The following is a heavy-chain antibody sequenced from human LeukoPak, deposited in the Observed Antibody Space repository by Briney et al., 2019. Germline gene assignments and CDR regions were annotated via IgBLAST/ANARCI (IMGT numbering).Heavy chain of an antibody. J-gene: IGHJ3*02. CDR3: AREWELYAFDI. CDR2: IKQDGSEK. V-gene: IGHV3-7*01. D-gene: IGHD1-26*01. Sequence: GGSLRLSCAASGFTFSSYGMHWVRQAPGKGLEWVANIKQDGSEKYYVDSVKGRFTISRDNAKNSLYLQMNSLRAEDTAVYYCAREWELYAFDIWGQGTMVTVSS. CDR1: GFTFSSYG.